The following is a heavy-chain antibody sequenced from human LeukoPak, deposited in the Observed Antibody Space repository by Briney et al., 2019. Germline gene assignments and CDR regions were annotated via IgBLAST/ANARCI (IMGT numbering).Heavy chain of an antibody. CDR3: GGSSGVSDY. CDR2: TYPPDSDT. CDR1: GYSFSTYW. Sequence: GESPKISCKGFGYSFSTYWIACVRHMPGERLVWMGITYPPDSDTRYSPSFQGQVSISADKSISTAYLHWSRLKASDTAVYFCGGSSGVSDYWGQRTLVSVSS. J-gene: IGHJ4*02. D-gene: IGHD2-15*01. V-gene: IGHV5-51*01.